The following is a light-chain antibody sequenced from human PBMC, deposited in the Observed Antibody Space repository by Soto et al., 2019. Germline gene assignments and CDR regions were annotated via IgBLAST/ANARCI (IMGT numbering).Light chain of an antibody. CDR3: QQYNNWPQT. J-gene: IGKJ1*01. CDR2: TAS. Sequence: EIVLTQSPGTLSLSPGERATLSCRASQSVSSYLAWYQQKPGQAPRLLIYTASTRATGIPAKFSGTGSGTEFTLTISSLQSEDFAVYYCQQYNNWPQTFGQGTKVDIK. CDR1: QSVSSY. V-gene: IGKV3-15*01.